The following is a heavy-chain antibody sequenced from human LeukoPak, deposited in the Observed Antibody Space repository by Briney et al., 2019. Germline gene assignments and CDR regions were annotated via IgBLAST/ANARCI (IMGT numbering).Heavy chain of an antibody. CDR3: TSWGNTAMALSDY. V-gene: IGHV3-49*04. Sequence: GGSLRLSCTASGFTFGDYAMSWVRQAPGKGLEWVGFIRSKAYGGTTEYAASVKGRFTISRDDSKSIAYLQMNSPKTEDTAVYYCTSWGNTAMALSDYWGQGTLVTVSS. D-gene: IGHD5-18*01. CDR1: GFTFGDYA. CDR2: IRSKAYGGTT. J-gene: IGHJ4*02.